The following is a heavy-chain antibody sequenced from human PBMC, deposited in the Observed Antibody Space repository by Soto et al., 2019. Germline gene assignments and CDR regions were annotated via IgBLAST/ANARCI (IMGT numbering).Heavy chain of an antibody. V-gene: IGHV4-34*01. J-gene: IGHJ5*02. CDR2: INHSGST. CDR3: ARGRGQVVSSGWDNNWFDP. Sequence: PSETLSLTCAVYGGSFSGYYWSWIRQPPGKGLEWIGEINHSGSTNYNPSLKSRVTISVDTSKNQFSLKLSSVTAADTAVYYCARGRGQVVSSGWDNNWFDPWGQGTLVTVSS. CDR1: GGSFSGYY. D-gene: IGHD6-19*01.